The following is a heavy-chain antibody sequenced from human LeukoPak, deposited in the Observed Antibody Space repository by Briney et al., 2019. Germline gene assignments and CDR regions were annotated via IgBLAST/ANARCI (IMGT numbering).Heavy chain of an antibody. J-gene: IGHJ1*01. D-gene: IGHD2-21*02. CDR3: SRGAGAVGDL. V-gene: IGHV1-18*01. CDR1: GYTFTSYG. CDR2: ISAYNGNT. Sequence: ASVKVSCKASGYTFTSYGISWVRQPPGQGVEWMGWISAYNGNTNYAQKFQGRVTMTRDTFISTVYMELSSLTSEDTAVYFCSRGAGAVGDLWGQGTLVTVSS.